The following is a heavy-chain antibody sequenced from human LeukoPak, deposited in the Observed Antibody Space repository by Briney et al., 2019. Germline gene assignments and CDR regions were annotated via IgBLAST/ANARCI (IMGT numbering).Heavy chain of an antibody. V-gene: IGHV4-59*08. CDR1: GGSISGYY. Sequence: PSETLSLTCTVSGGSISGYYWSWIRQPPGKGLEWIGYIYYSGSTYYNPSLKSRVTISVDTSKDQFSLRLSSVTAADTAVYYCAEVVRRIGRGFDYWGQGTLVTVSS. CDR3: AEVVRRIGRGFDY. J-gene: IGHJ4*02. CDR2: IYYSGST. D-gene: IGHD2-2*01.